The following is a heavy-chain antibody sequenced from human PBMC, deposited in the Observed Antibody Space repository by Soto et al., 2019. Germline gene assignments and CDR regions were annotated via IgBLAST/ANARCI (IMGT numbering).Heavy chain of an antibody. CDR1: GYTFTSYD. Sequence: AASVKVSCKASGYTFTSYDINWLRQATGQGLEWMGWMNSNSGNTGYAQKFQGRVTMTRNTSISTAYMELSSLRSEDTAVYYCARVKGITIFGVVTQGSRGMDVWGQGTTVTVS. CDR3: ARVKGITIFGVVTQGSRGMDV. D-gene: IGHD3-3*01. J-gene: IGHJ6*02. CDR2: MNSNSGNT. V-gene: IGHV1-8*01.